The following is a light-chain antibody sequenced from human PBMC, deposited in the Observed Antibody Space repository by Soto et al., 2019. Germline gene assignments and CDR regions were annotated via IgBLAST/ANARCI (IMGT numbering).Light chain of an antibody. J-gene: IGKJ2*01. Sequence: EIVLTQSPGTLSLSPGERATLSCRASQSVSSSYLAWYQQKPGQAPRLLIYVASSRATGIPDRFSGSGSGTDFTLTINRLEPEDFAVYYCQQYGSSPPYTFGQGTKLEIK. CDR1: QSVSSSY. CDR3: QQYGSSPPYT. CDR2: VAS. V-gene: IGKV3-20*01.